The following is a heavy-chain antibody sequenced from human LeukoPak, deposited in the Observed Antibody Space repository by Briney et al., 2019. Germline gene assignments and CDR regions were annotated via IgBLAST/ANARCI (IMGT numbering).Heavy chain of an antibody. CDR2: ISRVSANT. CDR3: ARDPSRSWIPFDY. J-gene: IGHJ4*02. Sequence: GSLRLSCAASGFSFSSYSMNWVRQAPGKGLEWISHISRVSANTWFADSVKGRFTFSRDNAKNLLFLQMNSLRAEDTAVYYCARDPSRSWIPFDYWGQGTLVTVSS. V-gene: IGHV3-48*04. CDR1: GFSFSSYS. D-gene: IGHD6-13*01.